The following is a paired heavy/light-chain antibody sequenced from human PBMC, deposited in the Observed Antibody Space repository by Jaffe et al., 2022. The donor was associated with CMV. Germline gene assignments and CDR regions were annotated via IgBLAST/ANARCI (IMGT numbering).Light chain of an antibody. CDR1: NIGSKI. CDR2: YNS. V-gene: IGLV3-21*04. Sequence: SYVLTQPPSVSVAPGETARITCEGNNIGSKIVHWYQQKPGQAPVLVIYYNSDRPSGIPERFSGSKSGNTAPLTISRAEAGDEADYYCQAWDSSSGQAVFGGGTKLTVL. CDR3: QAWDSSSGQAV. J-gene: IGLJ2*01.
Heavy chain of an antibody. Sequence: QLQMQESGPGLVKPSETLSLTCTVSGDSISRISYYWGWIRQPPGKGLEWIGSVYYSGSSYYNPSLESRVTISVDTFKNQFSLKLNSVTAADTAVYYCARQGSGNWFDPWGHGTLVTVSS. J-gene: IGHJ5*02. CDR1: GDSISRISYY. CDR2: VYYSGSS. CDR3: ARQGSGNWFDP. D-gene: IGHD1-26*01. V-gene: IGHV4-39*01.